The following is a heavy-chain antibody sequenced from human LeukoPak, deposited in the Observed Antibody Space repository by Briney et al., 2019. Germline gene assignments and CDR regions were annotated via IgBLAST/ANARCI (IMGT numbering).Heavy chain of an antibody. CDR1: GFTFDDYA. D-gene: IGHD3-10*01. J-gene: IGHJ4*02. CDR3: AKDSSRRYGSGSYYRL. CDR2: ISWNSGSI. V-gene: IGHV3-9*01. Sequence: GGSLRLSCAASGFTFDDYAMHWVRQAPGKGLEWVSGISWNSGSIGYADSVKCRFTISRDNAKNSLYLQMNSLRAEDTALYYCAKDSSRRYGSGSYYRLWGQGTLVTVSS.